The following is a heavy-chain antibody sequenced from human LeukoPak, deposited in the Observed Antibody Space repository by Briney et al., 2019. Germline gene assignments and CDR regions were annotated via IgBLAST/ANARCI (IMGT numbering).Heavy chain of an antibody. Sequence: GGSLRLSCAASGFTFSSYTMSWVRQAPGKGLGWISYIGGDGIAFYADSVKGRFTASKDDARKSMYLQMNSLRVEDTAVYYCAKDRANWAIDDWGQGTQVTVSS. D-gene: IGHD3-16*01. CDR1: GFTFSSYT. V-gene: IGHV3-48*04. J-gene: IGHJ4*02. CDR2: IGGDGIA. CDR3: AKDRANWAIDD.